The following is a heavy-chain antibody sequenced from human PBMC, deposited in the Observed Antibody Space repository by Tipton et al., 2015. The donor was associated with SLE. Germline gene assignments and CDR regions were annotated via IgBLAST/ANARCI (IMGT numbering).Heavy chain of an antibody. J-gene: IGHJ4*02. CDR3: ARENSRGWYMYFDY. V-gene: IGHV3-48*01. CDR2: ISSSGSGF. Sequence: SLRLSCAASGFTFSTYSMNWVRQAPGKGLEWISYISSSGSGFYYADSVRGRFTISRDNAKNSLFLQMNSLRAEDTAVYYCARENSRGWYMYFDYWGQGTLVTVSS. CDR1: GFTFSTYS. D-gene: IGHD6-19*01.